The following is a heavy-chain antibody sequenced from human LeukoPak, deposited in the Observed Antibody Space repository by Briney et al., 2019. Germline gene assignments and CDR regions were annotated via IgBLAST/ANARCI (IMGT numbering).Heavy chain of an antibody. CDR1: GYPVTGYF. CDR2: INPNSGGT. V-gene: IGHV1-2*02. D-gene: IGHD3-10*01. CDR3: ARGRGRLTMVRGGYDAFDI. Sequence: GASVKASCKASGYPVTGYFTHWVRQAPGQGLEWMGWINPNSGGTNYAQKFPGRVTMTRDTSISTAYLELSRLRSDDTAPYYCARGRGRLTMVRGGYDAFDIWGQGTMVTVSS. J-gene: IGHJ3*02.